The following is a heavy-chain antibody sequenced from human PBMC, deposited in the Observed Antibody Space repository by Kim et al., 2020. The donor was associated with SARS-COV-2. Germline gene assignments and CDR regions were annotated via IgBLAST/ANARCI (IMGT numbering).Heavy chain of an antibody. D-gene: IGHD3-10*01. CDR3: ARFRRSGSYYNKGDY. CDR1: GGSFSGYY. CDR2: INHSGST. Sequence: SETLSLTCAVYGGSFSGYYWSWIRQPPGKGLEWIGEINHSGSTNYNPSLKSRVTISVDTSKNQFSLKLSSVTAADTAVYYCARFRRSGSYYNKGDYWGQGTLVTVSS. V-gene: IGHV4-34*01. J-gene: IGHJ4*02.